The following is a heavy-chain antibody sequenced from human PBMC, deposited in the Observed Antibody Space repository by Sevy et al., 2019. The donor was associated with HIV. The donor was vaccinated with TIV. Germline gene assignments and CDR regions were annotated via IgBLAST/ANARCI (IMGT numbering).Heavy chain of an antibody. V-gene: IGHV3-23*01. D-gene: IGHD4-4*01. CDR2: IRGSGGKT. CDR3: ARGQSYSNYALFDY. J-gene: IGHJ4*02. Sequence: GGPLSPPCEASGFTFSNYARTGFGQAPGKGLGGAPTIRGSGGKTYYADSVKGRFTISRDNSKNTLYLQMNSLRADDTAVYYCARGQSYSNYALFDYWGQGTLVTVSS. CDR1: GFTFSNYA.